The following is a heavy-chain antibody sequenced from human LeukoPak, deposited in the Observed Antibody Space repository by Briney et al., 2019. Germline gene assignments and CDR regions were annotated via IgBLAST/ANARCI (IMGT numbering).Heavy chain of an antibody. CDR3: ARSSDSSGSYSDY. J-gene: IGHJ4*02. V-gene: IGHV3-11*01. Sequence: GGSLRLSCAASGFTFDDYAMHWVRQAPGKGLEWVSYISSSGSTIYYADSVKGRFTISRDNAKNSLYLQMNSLRAEDAAVYYCARSSDSSGSYSDYWGQGTLVTVSS. CDR2: ISSSGSTI. CDR1: GFTFDDYA. D-gene: IGHD3-22*01.